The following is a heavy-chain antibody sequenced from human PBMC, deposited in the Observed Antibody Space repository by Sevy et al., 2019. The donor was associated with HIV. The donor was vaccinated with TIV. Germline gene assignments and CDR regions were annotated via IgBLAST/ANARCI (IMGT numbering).Heavy chain of an antibody. V-gene: IGHV3-48*01. CDR2: ISSDSSRI. CDR1: GFTFSNYD. D-gene: IGHD5-12*01. CDR3: AREGGYTDQGMDV. J-gene: IGHJ6*02. Sequence: GGSLRLSCAASGFTFSNYDMNWVRQAPGKGVEWVSYISSDSSRIYYAVSVKGRLTISRDNAKNSLYVQMNRLRAEDTAVYYCAREGGYTDQGMDVWGQGTTVTVSS.